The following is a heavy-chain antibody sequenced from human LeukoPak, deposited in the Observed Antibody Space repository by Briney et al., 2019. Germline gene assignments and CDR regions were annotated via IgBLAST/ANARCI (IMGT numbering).Heavy chain of an antibody. CDR1: GYTFNKFG. V-gene: IGHV1-18*01. J-gene: IGHJ6*02. CDR3: ARAEDPAMVNVGDYYYYAMDI. CDR2: ISAYYGKT. D-gene: IGHD5-18*01. Sequence: ASVKVSCKASGYTFNKFGITWVRQAPGQGLECMGWISAYYGKTKYTQKFQDRVTMTTDASTTTAYMELRSLRFDDTAVYYCARAEDPAMVNVGDYYYYAMDIWGQGTTVTVSS.